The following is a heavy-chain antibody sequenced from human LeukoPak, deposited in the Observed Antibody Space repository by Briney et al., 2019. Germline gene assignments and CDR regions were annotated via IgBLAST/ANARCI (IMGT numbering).Heavy chain of an antibody. Sequence: GGSLRLSCAASGFTFSNYAMSWVRQAPGKGLEWLSAISGSGSNTYYADSVKGRFTISRDNSKNTLYLQINSLRAEDTAVYYCAKRIRGYCSGDSCYYDYWGHGTLLTVSS. V-gene: IGHV3-23*01. CDR2: ISGSGSNT. J-gene: IGHJ4*01. D-gene: IGHD2-15*01. CDR3: AKRIRGYCSGDSCYYDY. CDR1: GFTFSNYA.